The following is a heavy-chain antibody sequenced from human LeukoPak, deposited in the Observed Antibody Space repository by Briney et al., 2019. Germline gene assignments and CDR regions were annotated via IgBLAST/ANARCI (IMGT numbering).Heavy chain of an antibody. Sequence: GGSLRLSCAASGFTFSDSTMYWVRQASGKGLEWIGRIRSKGNSYATTYAASVKGRFTISRDDSKNTAHLQMNSLKTEDTAMYYCARYSSGYYHFDYWGQGTLVTVFS. CDR3: ARYSSGYYHFDY. V-gene: IGHV3-73*01. J-gene: IGHJ4*02. D-gene: IGHD3-22*01. CDR1: GFTFSDST. CDR2: IRSKGNSYAT.